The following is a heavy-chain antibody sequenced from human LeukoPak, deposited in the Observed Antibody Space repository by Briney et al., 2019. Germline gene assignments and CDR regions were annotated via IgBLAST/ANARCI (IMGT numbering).Heavy chain of an antibody. D-gene: IGHD6-19*01. V-gene: IGHV3-48*03. CDR1: GFTFSSYE. Sequence: GESLRLSCAASGFTFSSYEMNWVRQAPGKGLEWVSYISSSGSTIYYADSVKGRFTISRDNAKNSLYLQMNSLRAEDTAVYYCARTYSSGWHFDYWGQGTLVTVSS. CDR2: ISSSGSTI. CDR3: ARTYSSGWHFDY. J-gene: IGHJ4*02.